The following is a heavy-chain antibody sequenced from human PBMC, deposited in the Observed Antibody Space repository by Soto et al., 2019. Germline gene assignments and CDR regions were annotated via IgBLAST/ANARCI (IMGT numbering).Heavy chain of an antibody. CDR2: IDVGSANA. V-gene: IGHV1-58*01. CDR3: ASSYSNYALIDYYYYGMDV. CDR1: GFTFSSSA. Sequence: ASVKVSCKTSGFTFSSSAVHWVRQARGHRLQWIGWIDVGSANANYAQMLQERVTISRDMSTSTAYMELSSLRPEDTAVYYCASSYSNYALIDYYYYGMDVWGQGTTVTVSS. D-gene: IGHD4-4*01. J-gene: IGHJ6*02.